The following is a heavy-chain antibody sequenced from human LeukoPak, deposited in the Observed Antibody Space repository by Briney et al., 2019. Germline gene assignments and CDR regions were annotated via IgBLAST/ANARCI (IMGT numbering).Heavy chain of an antibody. D-gene: IGHD3/OR15-3a*01. CDR2: VRDKTNNYAT. CDR3: TRQPPRTGTVDY. V-gene: IGHV3-73*01. Sequence: GGSVKLSCAAWGFLLRESPIHWVRQASGKGLEWGGRVRDKTNNYATGYAASVTGRFTISRDDAKNTAYLQMNSLKTEDTAVYYCTRQPPRTGTVDYWGHGTLVTVSS. J-gene: IGHJ4*01. CDR1: GFLLRESP.